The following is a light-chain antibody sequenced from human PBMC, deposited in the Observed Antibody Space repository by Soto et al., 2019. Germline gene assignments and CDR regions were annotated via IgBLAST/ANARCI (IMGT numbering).Light chain of an antibody. J-gene: IGKJ4*01. CDR2: GAS. CDR1: QSVTSSY. CDR3: QQYSTSRLT. V-gene: IGKV3-20*01. Sequence: EIVLTQSPGTLSLSPGERATLSCRAGQSVTSSYLAWYQQKPGQAPRLLISGASSRATGIPDRFSGSGSGTDFTLTIRRLEPEDFAVYYCQQYSTSRLTFGGGTKVEIK.